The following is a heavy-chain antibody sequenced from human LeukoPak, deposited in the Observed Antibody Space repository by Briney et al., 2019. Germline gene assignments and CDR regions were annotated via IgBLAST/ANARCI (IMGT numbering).Heavy chain of an antibody. CDR1: RFTFSSYG. CDR3: ARGFSSGWYYDYYYYMDV. J-gene: IGHJ6*03. V-gene: IGHV3-48*01. Sequence: PGGSLRLSCAASRFTFSSYGMHWVRQAPGKGLEWVSYISSSSSTIYYADSVKGRFTISRDNAKNSLYLQMNSLRAEDTAVYYCARGFSSGWYYDYYYYMDVWGKGTTVTVSS. CDR2: ISSSSSTI. D-gene: IGHD6-19*01.